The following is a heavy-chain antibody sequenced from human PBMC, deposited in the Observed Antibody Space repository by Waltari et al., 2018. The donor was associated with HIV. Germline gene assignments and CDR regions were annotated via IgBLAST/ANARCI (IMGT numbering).Heavy chain of an antibody. J-gene: IGHJ5*02. D-gene: IGHD6-19*01. CDR3: ARTRMVSSDWYAGGPAWFDP. Sequence: QVQLQESGPRLVKPSETLSLTCTVSGASIHLYSWTWVRQIQGRQLEWIGYTEETGRTKYNPSLRSRITVSLDTSEKEVYLNLTSVTPADTATYYCARTRMVSSDWYAGGPAWFDPWGQGILVTVSS. CDR1: GASIHLYS. V-gene: IGHV4-59*01. CDR2: TEETGRT.